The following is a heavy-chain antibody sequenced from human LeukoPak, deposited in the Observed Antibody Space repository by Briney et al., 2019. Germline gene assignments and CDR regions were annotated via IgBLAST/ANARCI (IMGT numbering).Heavy chain of an antibody. J-gene: IGHJ4*02. CDR3: ARGTAIFEY. V-gene: IGHV4-59*11. CDR1: GVSISSHY. Sequence: PSETLSLTCTVSGVSISSHYWSWIRQSPGKGLEWIGYIFNRGSTNYSPSLKSRVTMSVDASKNQFSLKLSSVTAADAAVYYCARGTAIFEYWGQGTLVSVSS. CDR2: IFNRGST. D-gene: IGHD5-18*01.